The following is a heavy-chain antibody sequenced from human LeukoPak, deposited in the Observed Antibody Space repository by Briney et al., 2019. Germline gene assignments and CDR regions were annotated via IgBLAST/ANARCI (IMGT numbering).Heavy chain of an antibody. Sequence: GGSLRLSCAASGFTFDDYGMSWVRQAPGKGLEWVSGINWNGGSTGYADSVKGRFTISRDNAKNSPFLQMNSLRAEDTALYYCARDTLELGEVPKNYFDYWGQGTLVTVSS. D-gene: IGHD1-7*01. J-gene: IGHJ4*02. V-gene: IGHV3-20*04. CDR3: ARDTLELGEVPKNYFDY. CDR1: GFTFDDYG. CDR2: INWNGGST.